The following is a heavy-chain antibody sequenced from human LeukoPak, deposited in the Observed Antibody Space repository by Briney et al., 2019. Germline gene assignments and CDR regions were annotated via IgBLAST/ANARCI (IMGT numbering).Heavy chain of an antibody. CDR2: ISWNSGSI. Sequence: PGGSLRLSCAASGFTFDDYAMHWVRQAPGKGLEWVSGISWNSGSIGYADSVKGRFTISRDNAKNSLYLQMNSLRAEDTALYYCAKDRVGVATRGFDYWGQGTLVTVSS. CDR1: GFTFDDYA. J-gene: IGHJ4*02. V-gene: IGHV3-9*01. D-gene: IGHD1-26*01. CDR3: AKDRVGVATRGFDY.